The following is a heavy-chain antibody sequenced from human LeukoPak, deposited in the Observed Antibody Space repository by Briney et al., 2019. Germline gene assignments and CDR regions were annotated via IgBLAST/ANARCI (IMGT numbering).Heavy chain of an antibody. CDR2: MNPNSGNT. D-gene: IGHD5-12*01. V-gene: IGHV1-8*03. CDR3: ARGGYSGYDPNYFNY. J-gene: IGHJ4*02. CDR1: GYTFTSYD. Sequence: ASVKVSCKASGYTFTSYDINWVRQATGQGLEWMGWMNPNSGNTGYAQKFQGRVTITRNTSISTAYMELSSLRSEDTAVYYCARGGYSGYDPNYFNYWGQGTLVTVSS.